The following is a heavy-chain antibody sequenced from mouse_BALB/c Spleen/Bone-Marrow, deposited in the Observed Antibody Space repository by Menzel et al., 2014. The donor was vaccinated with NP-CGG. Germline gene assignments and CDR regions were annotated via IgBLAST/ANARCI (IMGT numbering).Heavy chain of an antibody. J-gene: IGHJ2*01. CDR1: GFTFSSYA. Sequence: LQQSGGGLVKPGGSLKLSCAASGFTFSSYAMSWVSQTPEKRLEWVASISSGGSTYYPDGVKGRFTISRDNARNILYLQRSRLRSEDTAMYYCARGNYYGSFDYWGQGTTLTVSS. CDR2: ISSGGST. CDR3: ARGNYYGSFDY. V-gene: IGHV5-6-5*01. D-gene: IGHD1-2*01.